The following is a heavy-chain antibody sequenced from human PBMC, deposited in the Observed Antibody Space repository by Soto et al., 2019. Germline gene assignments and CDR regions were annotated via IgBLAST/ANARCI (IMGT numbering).Heavy chain of an antibody. CDR2: IYYSGST. J-gene: IGHJ4*02. CDR3: AREANYYGSGSYYSFDY. CDR1: GGSISSGDYY. V-gene: IGHV4-30-4*01. D-gene: IGHD3-10*01. Sequence: SETLSLTCTVSGGSISSGDYYWSWIRQPPGKGLEWIGYIYYSGSTYYNPSLKSRVTISVDTSKNQFSLKLSSVTAADTAVYYCAREANYYGSGSYYSFDYWGQGTLVTVSS.